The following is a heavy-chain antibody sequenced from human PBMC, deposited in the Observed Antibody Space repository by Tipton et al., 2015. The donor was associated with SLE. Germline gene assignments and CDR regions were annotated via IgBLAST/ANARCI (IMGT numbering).Heavy chain of an antibody. Sequence: GSLRLSCAASGFTFSSHSMNWVRQAPGKGLEWVSSISSSSSYIYYADSVKGRFTISRDNAKNSLYLQMNSLRAEDTAVYYCASQAGWYFDLWGRGTLVTVSS. CDR1: GFTFSSHS. J-gene: IGHJ2*01. CDR3: ASQAGWYFDL. CDR2: ISSSSSYI. V-gene: IGHV3-21*01.